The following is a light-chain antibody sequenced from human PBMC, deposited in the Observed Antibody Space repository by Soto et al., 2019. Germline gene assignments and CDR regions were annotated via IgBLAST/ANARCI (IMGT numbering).Light chain of an antibody. J-gene: IGKJ5*01. CDR2: GAS. Sequence: EIVLTQSPATLSLSPGERATLSCRASQTVSSNLAWYQQKPGQAPRLLIYGASTRATGVPPRFSGGGSGTDFTLSISKVEPEDFAVYYCQQYGRPPRATFGQGTRLEIK. CDR1: QTVSSN. V-gene: IGKV3-20*01. CDR3: QQYGRPPRAT.